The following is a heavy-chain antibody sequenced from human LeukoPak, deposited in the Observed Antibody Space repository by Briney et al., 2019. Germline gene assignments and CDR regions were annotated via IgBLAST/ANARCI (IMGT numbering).Heavy chain of an antibody. CDR2: IYYSGST. J-gene: IGHJ6*03. D-gene: IGHD6-19*01. V-gene: IGHV4-39*07. CDR3: ARVERGYSSEYYYYYYMDV. Sequence: SETLSLTCTVSGGSISSSSYYWGWIRQPPGKGLEWIGSIYYSGSTYYNPSLKSRVTISVDTSKNQFSLKLSSVTAADTAVYYCARVERGYSSEYYYYYYMDVWGKGTTVTVSS. CDR1: GGSISSSSYY.